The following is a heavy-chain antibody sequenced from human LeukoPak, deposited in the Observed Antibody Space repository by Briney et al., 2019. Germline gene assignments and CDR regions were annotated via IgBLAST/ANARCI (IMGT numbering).Heavy chain of an antibody. D-gene: IGHD6-13*01. V-gene: IGHV3-9*01. CDR2: ISWNSGTI. J-gene: IGHJ4*02. Sequence: SLRLSCAGSGFAFDDCAMHWVRQVPGKGLEWVSCISWNSGTIGYADSVKGRFTISRDNAKKSLYLQMNSLRPEDTAFYYCAKGIGAAGPDYWGQGTLVSVSS. CDR1: GFAFDDCA. CDR3: AKGIGAAGPDY.